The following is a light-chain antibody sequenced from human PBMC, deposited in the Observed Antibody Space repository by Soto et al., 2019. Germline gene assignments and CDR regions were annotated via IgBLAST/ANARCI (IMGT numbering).Light chain of an antibody. CDR2: SNN. J-gene: IGLJ3*02. CDR1: SSNIGSNT. V-gene: IGLV1-44*01. CDR3: AAWDDSPNAWV. Sequence: QSVLTQPPSASGTPGQRVTISCSGSSSNIGSNTVNWYQQLPGTAPKLLIYSNNQRPSGVPDRFSGSKSDTSASLAISGLQSEDEADYYCAAWDDSPNAWVFGGGTKVTVL.